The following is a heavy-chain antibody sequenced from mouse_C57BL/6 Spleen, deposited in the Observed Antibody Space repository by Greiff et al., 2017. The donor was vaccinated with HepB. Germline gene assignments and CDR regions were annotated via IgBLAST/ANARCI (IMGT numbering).Heavy chain of an antibody. D-gene: IGHD2-5*01. CDR1: GYTFTDYY. CDR2: INPNNGGT. V-gene: IGHV1-26*01. J-gene: IGHJ1*03. Sequence: EVQLQESGPELVKPGASVKISCKASGYTFTDYYMNWVKQSHGKSLEWIGDINPNNGGTSYNQKFKGKATLTVDKSSSTAYMELRSLTSEDSAVYYWARDYYSNPTYGGDVWGTGTTVTVSS. CDR3: ARDYYSNPTYGGDV.